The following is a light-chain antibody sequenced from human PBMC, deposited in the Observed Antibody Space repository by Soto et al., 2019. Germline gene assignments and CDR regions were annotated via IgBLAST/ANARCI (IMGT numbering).Light chain of an antibody. V-gene: IGKV1-39*01. CDR2: TAS. CDR3: QQSHSTPLT. CDR1: QDINIY. Sequence: DIQMTQSPPSLSASVGDRVTITCRASQDINIYLNWYQQRPGKAPNLLIYTASSLQSGVPSRFSGSGSGTDFSLTITSLQPEDFATYFCQQSHSTPLTFGGGTKVDIK. J-gene: IGKJ4*01.